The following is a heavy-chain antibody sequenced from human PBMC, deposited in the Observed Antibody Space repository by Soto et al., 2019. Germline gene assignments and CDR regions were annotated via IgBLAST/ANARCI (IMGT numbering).Heavy chain of an antibody. CDR1: GGSIGISTNY. Sequence: SDTLSLTCTVSGGSIGISTNYWGWIRQPPGKGLEWIGNIYYSGSTYYNPSLKSRVTMSIDMSKNQFSLRLRSVTAADTAVYYCANFLGYCSSTSCYSEGMDVWGQGTTVT. CDR3: ANFLGYCSSTSCYSEGMDV. CDR2: IYYSGST. D-gene: IGHD2-2*01. V-gene: IGHV4-39*01. J-gene: IGHJ6*02.